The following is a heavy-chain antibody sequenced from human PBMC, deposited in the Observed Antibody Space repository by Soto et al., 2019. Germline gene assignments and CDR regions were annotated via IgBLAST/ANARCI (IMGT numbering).Heavy chain of an antibody. J-gene: IGHJ6*02. V-gene: IGHV4-39*02. CDR1: GGSISSSGYY. Sequence: SETLSLTCSISGGSISSSGYYWGWIRQPPGKGLEWIGSIYFSGTTYYNPSLKSRLTMSVDTSKNHFSLRLRSVTAADTAVYYCARERGPVTTPYYYYGMDVWGQGTTVTVSS. CDR2: IYFSGTT. D-gene: IGHD4-4*01. CDR3: ARERGPVTTPYYYYGMDV.